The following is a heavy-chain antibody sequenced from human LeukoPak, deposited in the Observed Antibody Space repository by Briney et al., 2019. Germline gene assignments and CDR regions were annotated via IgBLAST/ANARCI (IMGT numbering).Heavy chain of an antibody. CDR3: ARDQWQLVEDAFDI. D-gene: IGHD6-6*01. CDR2: ISSSSSYI. V-gene: IGHV3-21*01. CDR1: GFTFSSYS. Sequence: PGGSLRLSCAASGFTFSSYSMNWVRQAPGKGLEWVSSISSSSSYIYYADSVKGRFTISRDNAKNTLYLQMNSLRAEDTAVYYCARDQWQLVEDAFDIWGQGTMVTVSS. J-gene: IGHJ3*02.